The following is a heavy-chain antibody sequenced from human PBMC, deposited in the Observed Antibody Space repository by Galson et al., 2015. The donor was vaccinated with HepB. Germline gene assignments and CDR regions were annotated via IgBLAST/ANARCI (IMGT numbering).Heavy chain of an antibody. V-gene: IGHV1-18*01. Sequence: SVKVSCKASGYTFTSYGTSWVRQAPGQGLEWMGWISAYNGNTNYAQKLQGRVTMTTDTSTSTAYMELRSLRSDDTAVYYCARDYGSGSYYYIDYWGQGTLVTVSS. D-gene: IGHD3-10*01. CDR2: ISAYNGNT. CDR1: GYTFTSYG. J-gene: IGHJ4*02. CDR3: ARDYGSGSYYYIDY.